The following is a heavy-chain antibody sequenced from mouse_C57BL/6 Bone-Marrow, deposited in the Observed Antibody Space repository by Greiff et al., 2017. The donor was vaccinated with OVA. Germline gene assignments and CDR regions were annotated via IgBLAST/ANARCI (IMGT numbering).Heavy chain of an antibody. V-gene: IGHV5-16*01. J-gene: IGHJ2*01. CDR2: INYDGSST. D-gene: IGHD3-2*02. CDR3: ARELRPYYFDY. CDR1: GFTFSDYY. Sequence: VQLKESEGGLVQPGSSMKLSCTASGFTFSDYYMAWVRQVPEKGLEWVANINYDGSSTYYLDSLKSRFIISRDNAKNILYLQMSSLKSEDTATYYCARELRPYYFDYWGQGTTLTVSS.